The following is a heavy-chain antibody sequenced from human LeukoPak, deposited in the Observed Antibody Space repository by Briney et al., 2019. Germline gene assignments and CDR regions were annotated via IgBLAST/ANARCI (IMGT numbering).Heavy chain of an antibody. D-gene: IGHD6-13*01. J-gene: IGHJ4*02. Sequence: GSLRLSCAASGFTFSGSAMHWVRQPPGKGLEWIGEINHSGSINYNPSLKSRVTISVDTSKNQFSLKLSSVTAADTALYYCARDHATSSSWYGHAYWGQGILVTVSS. CDR3: ARDHATSSSWYGHAY. V-gene: IGHV4-34*01. CDR2: INHSGSI. CDR1: GFTFSGSA.